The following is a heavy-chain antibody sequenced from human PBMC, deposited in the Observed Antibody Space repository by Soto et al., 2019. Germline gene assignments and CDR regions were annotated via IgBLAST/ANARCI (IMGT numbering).Heavy chain of an antibody. CDR3: ARGYCSSTSCSEAQNFDY. V-gene: IGHV4-34*01. CDR1: GGSFSGYY. Sequence: SETLSLTCAVYGGSFSGYYWSWTRQPPGKGLEWIGEINHSGSTNYNPSLKSRVTISVDTSKNQFSLKLSSVTAADTAVYYCARGYCSSTSCSEAQNFDYWGQGTLVTVSS. J-gene: IGHJ4*02. CDR2: INHSGST. D-gene: IGHD2-2*01.